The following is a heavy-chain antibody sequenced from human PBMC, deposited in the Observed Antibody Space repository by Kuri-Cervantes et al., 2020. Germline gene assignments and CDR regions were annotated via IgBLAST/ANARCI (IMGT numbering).Heavy chain of an antibody. V-gene: IGHV4-61*01. CDR2: IYYSRGT. Sequence: SETLSPTCTLSARSVSSGRYYWSWILQPPGKGLEWIGYIYYSRGTNYNPSLKTPFTISVATAKNQFSLKLRSVTAADTAVYYCARDYVWGGYCLIDYWGQGTLVTVSS. CDR1: ARSVSSGRYY. J-gene: IGHJ4*02. CDR3: ARDYVWGGYCLIDY. D-gene: IGHD3-16*01.